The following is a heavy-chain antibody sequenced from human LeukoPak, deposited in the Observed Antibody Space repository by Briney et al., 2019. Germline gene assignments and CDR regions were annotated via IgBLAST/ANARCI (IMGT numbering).Heavy chain of an antibody. Sequence: PSETLSLTCTVSGGSMSPYHWGWIRQPPGKGLEWTGYIYYSGSTNYNPSLKSRVTISVDTSKNQFSLKLSSVTAADTAVYYCARGSSYAYYYYYYGMDVWGQGTTVTVSS. J-gene: IGHJ6*02. CDR2: IYYSGST. D-gene: IGHD3-16*01. CDR1: GGSMSPYH. V-gene: IGHV4-59*12. CDR3: ARGSSYAYYYYYYGMDV.